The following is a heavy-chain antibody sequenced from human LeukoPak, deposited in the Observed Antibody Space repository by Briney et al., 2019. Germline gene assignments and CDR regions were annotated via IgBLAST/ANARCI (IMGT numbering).Heavy chain of an antibody. CDR1: AYSFSNFW. CDR3: VRLLSWYVFDS. D-gene: IGHD6-13*01. Sequence: GESLKISCQGSAYSFSNFWIGWVRQMPGKGREWMGLIYPGDSDTRYSPTFQGHVTISVDKSKRTAHLQWSSLKASDTAISYCVRLLSWYVFDSWGQRTLVTVSS. CDR2: IYPGDSDT. V-gene: IGHV5-51*01. J-gene: IGHJ4*02.